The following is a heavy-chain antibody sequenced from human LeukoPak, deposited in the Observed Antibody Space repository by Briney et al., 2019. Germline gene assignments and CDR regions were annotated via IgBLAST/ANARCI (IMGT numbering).Heavy chain of an antibody. Sequence: SETLSLTCTVSGVSISSYYWSWIRQPPGKGLEWIGYIYYSGSTNYNPSLKSRVTISVDTSKNQFSLKLSSVTAADTAVYYCARHIVVVTAIANDAFDIWGQGTMVTVSS. J-gene: IGHJ3*02. CDR1: GVSISSYY. CDR2: IYYSGST. V-gene: IGHV4-59*01. CDR3: ARHIVVVTAIANDAFDI. D-gene: IGHD2-21*02.